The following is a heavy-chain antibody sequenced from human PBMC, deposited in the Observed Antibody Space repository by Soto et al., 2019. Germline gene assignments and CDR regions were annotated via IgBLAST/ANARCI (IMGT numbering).Heavy chain of an antibody. CDR2: ISHSGST. J-gene: IGHJ4*02. Sequence: SETLSLTCAVDGGSXSGYYWSWIRTPPGKGLEWIGYISHSGSTYYNPSLKSRVIISVDTSKNQFSLSLTSVTAADTAVYYCAREYTYGSNFFDCWGQGALVTVS. CDR3: AREYTYGSNFFDC. CDR1: GGSXSGYY. D-gene: IGHD6-6*01. V-gene: IGHV4-59*06.